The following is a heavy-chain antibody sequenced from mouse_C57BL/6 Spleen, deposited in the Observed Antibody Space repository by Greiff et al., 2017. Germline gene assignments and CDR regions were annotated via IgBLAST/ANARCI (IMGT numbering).Heavy chain of an antibody. V-gene: IGHV1-64*01. CDR2: IHPNSGST. D-gene: IGHD2-1*01. Sequence: QVQLKQPGAELVKPGASVKLSCKASGYTFTSYWMHWVKQRPGQGLEWIGMIHPNSGSTNYNEKFKSKATLTVDKSSSTAYMQLSSLTSEDSAVYYCARRGNYGNYAMDYWGQGTSVTVSS. J-gene: IGHJ4*01. CDR1: GYTFTSYW. CDR3: ARRGNYGNYAMDY.